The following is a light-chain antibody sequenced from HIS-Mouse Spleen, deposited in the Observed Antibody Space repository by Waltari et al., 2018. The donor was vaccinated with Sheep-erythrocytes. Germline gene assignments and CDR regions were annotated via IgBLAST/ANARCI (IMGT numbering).Light chain of an antibody. CDR3: CSYAGSSTLV. V-gene: IGLV2-23*01. Sequence: QSALTQPASGSGSPGQSITISCTGTSSDVGSYKLVSWYQQHPGKAPQLMIYEGSKRPSGVSNRFSGSKSGNTASLTISGLQADDEADYYCCSYAGSSTLVFGGGTKLTVL. J-gene: IGLJ2*01. CDR2: EGS. CDR1: SSDVGSYKL.